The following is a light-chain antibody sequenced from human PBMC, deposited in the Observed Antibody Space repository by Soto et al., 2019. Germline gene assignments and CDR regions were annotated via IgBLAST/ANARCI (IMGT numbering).Light chain of an antibody. J-gene: IGKJ2*01. V-gene: IGKV4-1*01. CDR2: WAS. CDR3: QQYYSTSYT. CDR1: QSVLYSANNKNY. Sequence: DIVMTQSPDSLAVSLGERATINCKPSQSVLYSANNKNYLAWYQQKPGRTPKVLIYWASTRESGVPDRFSGSGSGTDFTLTISSLQDEDVAVYYCQQYYSTSYTFGQGNKLEIK.